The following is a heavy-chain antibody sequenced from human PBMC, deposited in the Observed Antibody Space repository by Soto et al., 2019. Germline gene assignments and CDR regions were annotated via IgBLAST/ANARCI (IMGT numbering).Heavy chain of an antibody. CDR1: GGTLSSYA. CDR3: ARALCGGDCSYYYYGMDV. Sequence: QVQLVQSGAEVKKPGSSVKVSCKASGGTLSSYAISWVRQAPGQGLEWMGGIIPIFGTANYAQKFQGRVTITADESTSTAYMELSSLRSEYTAVYYCARALCGGDCSYYYYGMDVWGQGTTVTVSS. D-gene: IGHD2-21*02. V-gene: IGHV1-69*01. J-gene: IGHJ6*02. CDR2: IIPIFGTA.